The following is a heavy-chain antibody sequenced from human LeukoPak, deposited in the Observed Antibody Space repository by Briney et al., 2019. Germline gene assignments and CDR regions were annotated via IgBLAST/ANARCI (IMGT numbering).Heavy chain of an antibody. D-gene: IGHD3-10*01. J-gene: IGHJ4*02. CDR3: ARERITTNSVDY. Sequence: PSETLSLTCTVSGGSISSSSYYWGWIRQPPGKGLEWIGSIYHSGSTYYNPSLKSRVTISVDTSKNQFSLKLSSVTAADTAVYYCARERITTNSVDYWGQGTLVTVSS. CDR2: IYHSGST. CDR1: GGSISSSSYY. V-gene: IGHV4-39*01.